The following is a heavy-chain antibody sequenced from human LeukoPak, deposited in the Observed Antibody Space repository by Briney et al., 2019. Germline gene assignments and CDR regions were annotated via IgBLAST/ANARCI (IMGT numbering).Heavy chain of an antibody. V-gene: IGHV4-4*07. CDR1: GGSISGYY. Sequence: PSETLSLTCTVSGGSISGYYWNWIRQPAGKGLEWIGHIYSSGSTNYNPSLKSRVTMSVDTSKIQFSLRLNSVTAADTAVYYCARVGLGNWFDPWGQGTLVTVSS. J-gene: IGHJ5*02. CDR3: ARVGLGNWFDP. CDR2: IYSSGST. D-gene: IGHD3-10*01.